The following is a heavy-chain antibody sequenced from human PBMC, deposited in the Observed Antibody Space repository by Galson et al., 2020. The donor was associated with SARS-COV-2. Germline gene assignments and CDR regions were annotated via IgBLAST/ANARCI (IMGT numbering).Heavy chain of an antibody. V-gene: IGHV3-33*01. Sequence: FTFSSYGMHWVRQAPGKGLEWVAVIWYDGSNKYYADSVKGRFTISRDNSKNTLYLQMNSLRAEDTAVYYCARDKYGPYFYMDVWGKGTTVTVSS. CDR2: IWYDGSNK. CDR3: ARDKYGPYFYMDV. D-gene: IGHD4-17*01. J-gene: IGHJ6*03. CDR1: FTFSSYG.